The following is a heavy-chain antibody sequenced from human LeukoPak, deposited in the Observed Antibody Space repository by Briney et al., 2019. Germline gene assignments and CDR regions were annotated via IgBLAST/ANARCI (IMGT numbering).Heavy chain of an antibody. CDR2: IRFDGTKK. CDR1: GFNFRRNG. Sequence: GRSLRLSCAAWGFNFRRNGMHWVRQAPGKGLEGLSFIRFDGTKKFYTQSVRGRFTISRDPSINVLYLQMNNMTAEDTAVYYCARDFDDPTGHYYYLPDYWGPGTLVTVSS. V-gene: IGHV3-30*02. CDR3: ARDFDDPTGHYYYLPDY. J-gene: IGHJ4*02. D-gene: IGHD3-22*01.